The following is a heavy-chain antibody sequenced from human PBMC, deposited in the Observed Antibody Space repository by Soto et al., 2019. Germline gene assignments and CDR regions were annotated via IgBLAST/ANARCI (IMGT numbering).Heavy chain of an antibody. J-gene: IGHJ6*02. CDR2: IIPIVGTG. CDR3: ARVVILVPTASAHYYYHMNV. CDR1: GGTFSNYA. V-gene: IGHV1-69*01. Sequence: QVQLVQSGAEVRKPGSSVTVSCKASGGTFSNYAISWVRQAPGQGLEWMGGIIPIVGTGSYAQKFQGRVTITADEPTTTAFMELSRLRVEHTAVYYCARVVILVPTASAHYYYHMNVGCPGTTVTVSS. D-gene: IGHD2-2*01.